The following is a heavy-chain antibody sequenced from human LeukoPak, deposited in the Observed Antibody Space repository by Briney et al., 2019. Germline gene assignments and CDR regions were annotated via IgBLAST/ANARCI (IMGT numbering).Heavy chain of an antibody. Sequence: GGSLRLSCAASGFTVSSYYMSWVRQAPGKGLEWVSYISSSGSTIYYADSVKGRFTISRDNAKNSLYLQMNSLRAEDTAVYNCAELGITMIGGVWGKGATVTMSS. CDR2: ISSSGSTI. D-gene: IGHD3-10*02. V-gene: IGHV3-11*04. CDR3: AELGITMIGGV. CDR1: GFTVSSYY. J-gene: IGHJ6*04.